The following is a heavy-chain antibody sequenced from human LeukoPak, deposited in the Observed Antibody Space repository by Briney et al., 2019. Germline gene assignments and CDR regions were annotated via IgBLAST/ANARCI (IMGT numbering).Heavy chain of an antibody. D-gene: IGHD5-18*01. CDR1: GFTFSSYA. V-gene: IGHV3-30*04. CDR3: ARDRIQLWLDY. Sequence: GGSLRLSCAASGFTFSSYAMHWVRQAPGKGLEWVAVISYDGSNKYYADSGKGRFTISRDNSKNTLYLQMNSLRAEDTAVYYCARDRIQLWLDYWGQGTLVTVSS. CDR2: ISYDGSNK. J-gene: IGHJ4*02.